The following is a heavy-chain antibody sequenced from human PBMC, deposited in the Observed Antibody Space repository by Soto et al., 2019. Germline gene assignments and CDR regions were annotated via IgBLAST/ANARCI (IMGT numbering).Heavy chain of an antibody. Sequence: PSQTLSLTCAISGDSVSTNDAAWNWIRQSPSRGLEWLGRTYYRSNWYDDFAISVRSRITITPDTSKNQFSLHLDSVTPEDTAVYYCARDVGSNWDNWFDPWGQGTLVTVSS. CDR2: TYYRSNWYD. D-gene: IGHD4-4*01. J-gene: IGHJ5*02. CDR3: ARDVGSNWDNWFDP. CDR1: GDSVSTNDAA. V-gene: IGHV6-1*01.